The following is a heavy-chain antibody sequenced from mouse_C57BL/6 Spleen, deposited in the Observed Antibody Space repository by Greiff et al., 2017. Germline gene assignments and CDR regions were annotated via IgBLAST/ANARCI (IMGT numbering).Heavy chain of an antibody. CDR1: GFNINDYY. V-gene: IGHV14-2*01. CDR2: IDPEAGET. Sequence: VQLKESGAELVKPGASVKLSCTASGFNINDYYMHWVKQRPEQGLEWIGRIDPEAGETKYAPKFQGKATITADTSSNTAYLQLSSLTSEDTAVYYCAKTTYRRSYFDYWGQGTTLTVSS. CDR3: AKTTYRRSYFDY. J-gene: IGHJ2*01. D-gene: IGHD5-5*01.